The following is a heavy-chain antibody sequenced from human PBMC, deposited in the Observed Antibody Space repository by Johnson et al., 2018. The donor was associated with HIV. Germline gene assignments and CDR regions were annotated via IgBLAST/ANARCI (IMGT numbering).Heavy chain of an antibody. D-gene: IGHD6-6*01. CDR1: GFTFDDYA. Sequence: VRLVESGGGLVQPGRSLRLSCAASGFTFDDYAMHWVRQAPGKGLEWVSGISWNSGSIGYADSVKGRFTISRDNAKNSLYLQMNSLRAEDTALYYCAKDMEFEIAAKGSAFDIWGQGTMVTVSS. V-gene: IGHV3-9*01. J-gene: IGHJ3*02. CDR2: ISWNSGSI. CDR3: AKDMEFEIAAKGSAFDI.